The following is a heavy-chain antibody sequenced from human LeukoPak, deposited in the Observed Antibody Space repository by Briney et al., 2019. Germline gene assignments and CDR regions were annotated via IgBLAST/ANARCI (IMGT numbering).Heavy chain of an antibody. J-gene: IGHJ4*02. Sequence: GGSLRLSCAASGFTFSSYSMNSVRHAPGKGLEWVSSISSISSYIYYADSVKGRFTISRDNAKNSLYLQMNSLRAEDTAVYYCAREYYYDSSGYDLNYFDYWGQGTLVTVSS. CDR3: AREYYYDSSGYDLNYFDY. D-gene: IGHD3-22*01. V-gene: IGHV3-21*01. CDR2: ISSISSYI. CDR1: GFTFSSYS.